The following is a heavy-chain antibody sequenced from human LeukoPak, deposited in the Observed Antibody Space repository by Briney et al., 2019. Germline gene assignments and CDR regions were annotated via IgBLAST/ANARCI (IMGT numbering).Heavy chain of an antibody. CDR1: GFTFSSYT. V-gene: IGHV3-48*04. CDR2: ISSSGSTI. CDR3: ARDGGYTSLDY. D-gene: IGHD6-13*01. J-gene: IGHJ4*02. Sequence: GGSLRLSCAVSGFTFSSYTMNWVRQAPGKGLEWVSYISSSGSTIYYADSVKGRFTISRDNAKNSLYLQMNSLRAEDTAVYYCARDGGYTSLDYWGQGTLVTVSS.